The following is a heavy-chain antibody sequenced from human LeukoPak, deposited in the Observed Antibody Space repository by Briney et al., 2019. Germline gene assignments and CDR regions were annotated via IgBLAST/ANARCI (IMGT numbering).Heavy chain of an antibody. Sequence: GGSLRLSCAASGFTFSSHAMSWVRQAPGKGLEWVSAISGSGGSTYYADSVKGRFTISRDNSKNTLYLQMNSLRAEDTAVYYCAKDGGYCSGGSCYYFDYWGQGTLVTVSS. D-gene: IGHD2-15*01. CDR1: GFTFSSHA. CDR2: ISGSGGST. CDR3: AKDGGYCSGGSCYYFDY. V-gene: IGHV3-23*01. J-gene: IGHJ4*02.